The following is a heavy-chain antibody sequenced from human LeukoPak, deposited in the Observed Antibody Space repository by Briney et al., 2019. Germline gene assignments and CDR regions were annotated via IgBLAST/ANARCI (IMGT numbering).Heavy chain of an antibody. CDR2: INPNSGGT. V-gene: IGHV1-2*02. CDR3: ARGTSTTVHFDY. J-gene: IGHJ4*02. D-gene: IGHD3-10*01. Sequence: ASVKVSCKASGYTFTGYYIHWVRQAPGQGLEWMGWINPNSGGTNYAQKFQGRVTMTRDTSISTAYMELSRLRSDDTAVYYYARGTSTTVHFDYWGQGTLVTVSS. CDR1: GYTFTGYY.